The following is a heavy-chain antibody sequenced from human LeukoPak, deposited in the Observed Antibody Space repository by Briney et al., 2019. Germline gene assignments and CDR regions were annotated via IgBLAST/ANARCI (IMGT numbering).Heavy chain of an antibody. CDR3: AREGGAARSHCYSI. J-gene: IGHJ3*02. CDR2: ISAYNGNT. Sequence: ASVKVSCKASGYTFTSYTISWVRQAPGQGLEWMGWISAYNGNTNYAQKLQGRVTMTTDTSTSTAYMELRSLRSDDTAVYYCAREGGAARSHCYSIWGQGTMVTASS. V-gene: IGHV1-18*01. CDR1: GYTFTSYT. D-gene: IGHD2-15*01.